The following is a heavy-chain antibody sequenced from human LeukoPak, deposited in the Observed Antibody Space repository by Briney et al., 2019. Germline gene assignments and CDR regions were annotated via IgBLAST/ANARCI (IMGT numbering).Heavy chain of an antibody. J-gene: IGHJ4*02. CDR2: ISSSSIYI. CDR1: GFTFSSYS. V-gene: IGHV3-21*01. D-gene: IGHD3-10*01. Sequence: GGSLRLSCAASGFTFSSYSMNWVRQAPGKGLEWVSSISSSSIYIYYADSVKGRFTISRDNAKNSLYLQMNSLRAEDTAVYYCARDPTIYGSGSYYYYFDYWGQGTLVTVSS. CDR3: ARDPTIYGSGSYYYYFDY.